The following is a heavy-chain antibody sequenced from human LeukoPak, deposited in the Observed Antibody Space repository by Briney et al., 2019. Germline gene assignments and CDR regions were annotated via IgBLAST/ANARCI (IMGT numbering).Heavy chain of an antibody. Sequence: ASVKVSCTVSGYTLTKLSMHWVRQAPGKGLEWMGGIDPGDGEKIYTQKFQGRVTMTEDTSTDTAYMELSSLRSEDTAVYYCAILLEDHAILPGSAKDLWGQGTLVTASS. CDR2: IDPGDGEK. J-gene: IGHJ5*02. CDR1: GYTLTKLS. CDR3: AILLEDHAILPGSAKDL. V-gene: IGHV1-24*01. D-gene: IGHD3-9*01.